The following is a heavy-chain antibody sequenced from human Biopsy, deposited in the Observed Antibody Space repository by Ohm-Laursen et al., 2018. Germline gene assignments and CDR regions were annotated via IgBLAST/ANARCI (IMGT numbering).Heavy chain of an antibody. CDR2: VGGSGDST. J-gene: IGHJ4*02. CDR1: GFTFSNYA. Sequence: SLRLSCAASGFTFSNYAMTWVRRAPGKGLDWVSGVGGSGDSTYYADSVKGRFSISRDNSNNTLYPQMNSLRVDDTAVYYCAKTRGEARAAANFWGQGTLVTVSS. D-gene: IGHD6-13*01. V-gene: IGHV3-23*01. CDR3: AKTRGEARAAANF.